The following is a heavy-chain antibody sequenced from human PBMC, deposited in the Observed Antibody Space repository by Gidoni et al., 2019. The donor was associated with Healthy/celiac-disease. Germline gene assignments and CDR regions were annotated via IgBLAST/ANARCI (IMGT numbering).Heavy chain of an antibody. Sequence: QLQLQEAGPGLGKPSETLSLTCTGSGGSISSSSYYWGWIRQPPGKGLEWIGSLYYSGSTYYTPFLKSRVTISVDTSKHQFSLKLSSVTAADTAVYYCARRSVVVAAKVDPWGQGTLVTVSS. CDR2: LYYSGST. D-gene: IGHD2-15*01. J-gene: IGHJ5*02. CDR3: ARRSVVVAAKVDP. V-gene: IGHV4-39*01. CDR1: GGSISSSSYY.